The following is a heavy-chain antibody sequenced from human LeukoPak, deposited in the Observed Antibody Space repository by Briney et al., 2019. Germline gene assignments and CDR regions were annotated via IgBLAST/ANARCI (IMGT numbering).Heavy chain of an antibody. Sequence: GGSLRLSCATSGFIFSHHGMNWVRQAPGKGLGWVSGIRADAVTTYYADSVTGRFIISRDNSKNTVYLQMNSLSAEDAAVYYCVKDDGWVQYANWGQGTLVTVSS. CDR2: IRADAVTT. V-gene: IGHV3-23*01. CDR3: VKDDGWVQYAN. D-gene: IGHD5-24*01. CDR1: GFIFSHHG. J-gene: IGHJ4*02.